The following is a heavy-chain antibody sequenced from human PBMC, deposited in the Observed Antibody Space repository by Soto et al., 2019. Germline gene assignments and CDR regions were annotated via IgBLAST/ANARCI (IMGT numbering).Heavy chain of an antibody. V-gene: IGHV2-5*02. D-gene: IGHD6-19*01. CDR1: GFSLSTSGVG. CDR3: AHTRYSSGWYERNWFDP. CDR2: IYWDDDK. J-gene: IGHJ5*02. Sequence: QITLKESGPALVKPTQTLTLTCTFSGFSLSTSGVGVGWIRQPPGKALEWLALIYWDDDKRYSPSLKSRLTITKDTSKNQVVLTMTNMDPVDTATYYCAHTRYSSGWYERNWFDPWGQGTLVTVSS.